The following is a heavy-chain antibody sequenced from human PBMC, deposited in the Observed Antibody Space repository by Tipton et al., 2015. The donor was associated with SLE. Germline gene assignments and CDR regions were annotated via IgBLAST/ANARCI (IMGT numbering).Heavy chain of an antibody. Sequence: SLRLSCVASGFTFSSYGMHWVRQAPGKGLEWVAVISDDGRNKYHAHSVQGRFTISRDNSKNTQYLQMNSLRAEDTAMYYCAKDRGSYYALDYWGQGTLVTVPS. D-gene: IGHD1-26*01. CDR2: ISDDGRNK. V-gene: IGHV3-30*18. CDR1: GFTFSSYG. CDR3: AKDRGSYYALDY. J-gene: IGHJ4*02.